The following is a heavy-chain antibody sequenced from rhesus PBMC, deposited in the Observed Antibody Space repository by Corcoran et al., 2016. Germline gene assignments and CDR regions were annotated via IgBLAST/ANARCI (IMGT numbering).Heavy chain of an antibody. CDR2: FSGRGGST. D-gene: IGHD3-16*01. V-gene: IGHV4-173*01. CDR1: GGSISSNY. J-gene: IGHJ4*01. Sequence: QLQLQESGPGLVKPSETLSLTCAVSGGSISSNYWSWIRQPPGKGLEWIGRFSGRGGSTDYNPPLTSRVTISTDTAKNQFSLKLRSVTAADTAVYYCARDLTIVVVFEGFDYWGQGVLVTVSS. CDR3: ARDLTIVVVFEGFDY.